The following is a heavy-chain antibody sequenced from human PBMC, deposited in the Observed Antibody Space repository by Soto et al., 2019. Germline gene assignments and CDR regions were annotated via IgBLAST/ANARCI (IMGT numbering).Heavy chain of an antibody. CDR1: GGSFSTYG. J-gene: IGHJ6*02. D-gene: IGHD4-4*01. CDR3: ARDNPTITNNYTYHYYGMDV. CDR2: IIPLFGTS. Sequence: QVKLVQSGAEVKKPGSSVKVSCKASGGSFSTYGINWVRQAPGQGLEWMGWIIPLFGTSRYAERFQGRVTVTADDSSSTVYMELSSLRSEDTAVYYCARDNPTITNNYTYHYYGMDVWGQGTTVIVPS. V-gene: IGHV1-69*01.